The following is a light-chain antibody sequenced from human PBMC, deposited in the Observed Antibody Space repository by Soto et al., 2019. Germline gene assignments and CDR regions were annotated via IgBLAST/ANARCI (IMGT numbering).Light chain of an antibody. CDR1: QSVSSY. V-gene: IGKV3-11*01. CDR3: QKRSKWLPG. Sequence: EIVLTQSPATLSLSPGERATLSCRASQSVSSYLAWYQQKPGQAPRLLIYDASNRATGIPARFSGSGSGTDFTLTISSLEPEDFAVYYCQKRSKWLPGFGQGTRLEIK. CDR2: DAS. J-gene: IGKJ5*01.